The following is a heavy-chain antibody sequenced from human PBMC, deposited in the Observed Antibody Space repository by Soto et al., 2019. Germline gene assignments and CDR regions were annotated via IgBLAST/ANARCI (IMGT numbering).Heavy chain of an antibody. CDR1: GFTFSSYA. D-gene: IGHD3-10*01. CDR3: AKGLWSTHGYFDY. J-gene: IGHJ4*02. V-gene: IGHV3-23*01. CDR2: ISGSGGST. Sequence: EVQLLESGGGLVQPGGSLRLSCAASGFTFSSYAMSWVRQAPGKGLEWVSAISGSGGSTYYADSVKGRFTISRDNSKNTLDLQMNSLRAEDTAVDYCAKGLWSTHGYFDYWGQGTLVTVSS.